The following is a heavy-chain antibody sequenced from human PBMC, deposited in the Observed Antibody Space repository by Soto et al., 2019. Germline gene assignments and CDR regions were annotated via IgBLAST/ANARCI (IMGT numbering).Heavy chain of an antibody. CDR3: ARDGDGYNY. J-gene: IGHJ4*02. Sequence: QVQLQESGPGLVTPSETLSLTCTVSGGSVSSGSYYWSWIRQPPGKGLEWIGYIYYSGSTNYNPSIKSRVTKSADTSKNQFSLKLSSVTAADTAVYYCARDGDGYNYWGQGTLVTVSS. D-gene: IGHD5-12*01. CDR1: GGSVSSGSYY. CDR2: IYYSGST. V-gene: IGHV4-61*01.